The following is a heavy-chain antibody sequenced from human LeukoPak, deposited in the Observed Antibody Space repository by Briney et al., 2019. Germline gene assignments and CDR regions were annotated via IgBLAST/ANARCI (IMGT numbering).Heavy chain of an antibody. V-gene: IGHV3-48*04. CDR2: ISSSSSTI. Sequence: GGSLRLSCAASGFTFSSYSMNWVRQAPGKGLEWVSYISSSSSTIYYADSVKGRFTISRDNAKNSLYLQMNSLRAEDTAVYYCARGGRSTYFDWSPDYWGQGTLVTVSS. CDR1: GFTFSSYS. D-gene: IGHD3-9*01. CDR3: ARGGRSTYFDWSPDY. J-gene: IGHJ4*02.